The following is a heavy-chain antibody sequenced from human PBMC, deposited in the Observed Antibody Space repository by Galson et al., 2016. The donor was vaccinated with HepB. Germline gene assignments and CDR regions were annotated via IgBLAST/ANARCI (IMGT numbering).Heavy chain of an antibody. CDR3: ASYYDNDYWYFDL. D-gene: IGHD3-22*01. CDR1: GGSISRSNW. CDR2: IYHSGTT. Sequence: SETLSLTCAVSGGSISRSNWRSWVRQIPGKGLEWIGQIYHSGTTNYNPSLKSRVTISVDTSNNQFSLNLRSVTTADTAVYYCASYYDNDYWYFDLWGRGTLVTVSS. V-gene: IGHV4-4*02. J-gene: IGHJ2*01.